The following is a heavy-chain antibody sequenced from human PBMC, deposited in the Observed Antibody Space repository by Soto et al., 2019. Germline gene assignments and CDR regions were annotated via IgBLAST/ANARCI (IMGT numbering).Heavy chain of an antibody. J-gene: IGHJ4*01. V-gene: IGHV3-30*18. Sequence: QVQLVESGGGVVQPGRSLRLSCVASGFTFSSYAMHWVRQAPGKGLEWVAIMSYDGNNQYYADSVKGRFTISRDNFKHTLYLQMNSLRAEDTAVYYCAKALGELSAESFDYWGHGILVTVSS. D-gene: IGHD3-16*02. CDR1: GFTFSSYA. CDR2: MSYDGNNQ. CDR3: AKALGELSAESFDY.